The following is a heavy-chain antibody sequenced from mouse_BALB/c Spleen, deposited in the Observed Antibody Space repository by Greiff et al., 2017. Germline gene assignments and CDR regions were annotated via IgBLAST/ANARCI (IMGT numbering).Heavy chain of an antibody. J-gene: IGHJ4*01. V-gene: IGHV1-4*01. CDR3: AIGKLGRDAMDY. CDR1: GYTFTSYT. CDR2: INPSSGYT. Sequence: VQLQQSGAELARPGASVKMSCKASGYTFTSYTMHWVKQRPGQGLEWIGYINPSSGYTNYNQKFKDKATLTADKSSSTAYMQLSSLTSEDSAVYYCAIGKLGRDAMDYWGQGTSVTVSS. D-gene: IGHD4-1*01.